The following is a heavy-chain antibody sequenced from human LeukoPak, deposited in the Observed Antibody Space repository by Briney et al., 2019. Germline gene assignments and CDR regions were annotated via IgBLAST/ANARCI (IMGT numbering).Heavy chain of an antibody. CDR1: GFTVSSNY. J-gene: IGHJ4*02. CDR2: ISPSGENT. D-gene: IGHD4-17*01. CDR3: ARDAGGAWPFDY. V-gene: IGHV3-23*01. Sequence: GGSLRLSCAASGFTVSSNYMSWVPQAPGKGLEWVSTISPSGENTHYPDSVKGRFTISRDNSKNTLSLEIGGLRVDDTAVYYCARDAGGAWPFDYWGQGTRVSVSS.